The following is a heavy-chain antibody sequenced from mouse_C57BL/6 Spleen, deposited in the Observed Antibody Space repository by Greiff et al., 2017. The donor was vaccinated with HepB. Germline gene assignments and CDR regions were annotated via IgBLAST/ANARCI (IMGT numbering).Heavy chain of an antibody. V-gene: IGHV1-15*01. CDR1: GYTFTDYE. CDR2: IDPETGGT. D-gene: IGHD1-1*01. CDR3: TRDYYGSSPSPNYFDY. Sequence: QVQLKESGAELVRPGASVTLSCKASGYTFTDYEMHWVKQTPVHGLEWIGAIDPETGGTAYNQKFKGKAILTADKSASTAYMELRSLTSEDAAVYYCTRDYYGSSPSPNYFDYWGQGTTLTVSS. J-gene: IGHJ2*01.